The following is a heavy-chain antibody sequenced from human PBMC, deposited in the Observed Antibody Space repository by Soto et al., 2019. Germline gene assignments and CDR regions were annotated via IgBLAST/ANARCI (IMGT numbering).Heavy chain of an antibody. Sequence: QVQLVESGGGVVQPGRSLRLSCAASGFTFSSYGMHWVRQAPGKGLEWVAVISYDGSNKYYADSVKGRFPISRDNSKNTLYLQMNSLRAEDTAVYYCAKDLNGYYDFTSYYYYGMDVWGQGTTVTVSS. J-gene: IGHJ6*02. CDR2: ISYDGSNK. CDR1: GFTFSSYG. CDR3: AKDLNGYYDFTSYYYYGMDV. D-gene: IGHD3-3*01. V-gene: IGHV3-30*18.